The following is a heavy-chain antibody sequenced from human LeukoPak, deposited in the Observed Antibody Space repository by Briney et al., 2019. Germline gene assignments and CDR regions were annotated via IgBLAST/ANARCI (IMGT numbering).Heavy chain of an antibody. V-gene: IGHV1-2*02. CDR1: GYTFTGYY. D-gene: IGHD2/OR15-2a*01. Sequence: ASVKVSCTASGYTFTGYYMHWVRQAPGQGLEWMGWINPNSGGTNYAQKFQGRVTMTRDTSISTAYMELSRLRSDDTAVYYCARSLSERDAFDIWGQGTMVTVSS. J-gene: IGHJ3*02. CDR3: ARSLSERDAFDI. CDR2: INPNSGGT.